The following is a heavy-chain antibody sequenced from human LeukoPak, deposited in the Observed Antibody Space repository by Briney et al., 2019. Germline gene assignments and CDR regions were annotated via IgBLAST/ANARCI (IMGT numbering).Heavy chain of an antibody. Sequence: GGSLRLSCAASGFTFSSYSMNWVRQAPGKGLEWVSSISSISSYIYYADSVKGRFTISRDNAKNSLYLQMNSLRAEDTAVYYCARGVDYYDSSGYYYDYWGQGTLVTVSS. CDR1: GFTFSSYS. CDR2: ISSISSYI. D-gene: IGHD3-22*01. V-gene: IGHV3-21*04. J-gene: IGHJ4*02. CDR3: ARGVDYYDSSGYYYDY.